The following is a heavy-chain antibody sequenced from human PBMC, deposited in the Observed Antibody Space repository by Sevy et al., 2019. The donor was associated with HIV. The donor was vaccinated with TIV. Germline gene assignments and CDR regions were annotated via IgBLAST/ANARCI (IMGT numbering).Heavy chain of an antibody. Sequence: GGSLRLSCAASGFTFSDYYMSWIRQAPGKGLEWVSYISSSGSTIYYADSVKGRFTISRDNAKNSLYLQMNSLRAEDTAVYYCARDRGVVEMATITSAFDIWGQRTMVTVSS. CDR1: GFTFSDYY. J-gene: IGHJ3*02. CDR2: ISSSGSTI. D-gene: IGHD5-12*01. CDR3: ARDRGVVEMATITSAFDI. V-gene: IGHV3-11*04.